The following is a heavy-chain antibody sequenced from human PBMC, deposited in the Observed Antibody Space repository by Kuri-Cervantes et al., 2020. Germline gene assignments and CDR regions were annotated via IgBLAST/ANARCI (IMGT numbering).Heavy chain of an antibody. CDR2: INWNGNSK. V-gene: IGHV3-9*01. CDR1: GFTFHDYA. D-gene: IGHD3-3*01. CDR3: SKDTLQFFEWFDRAQSHPNYMDV. Sequence: GGSLRLSCAASGFTFHDYAIHWVRQAPGKGLEWVSGINWNGNSKAYADSVKGRFTISRDNAKNSLYLQMNSLRLEDTALYYCSKDTLQFFEWFDRAQSHPNYMDVWGKGTTVTVSS. J-gene: IGHJ6*03.